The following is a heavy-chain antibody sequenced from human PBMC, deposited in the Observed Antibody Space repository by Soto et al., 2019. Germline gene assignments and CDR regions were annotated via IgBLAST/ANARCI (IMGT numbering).Heavy chain of an antibody. V-gene: IGHV1-18*01. CDR2: ISAYNGNT. Sequence: DSVKVSCKASGYTFASYAISWMRQAPGQGLEWMGWISAYNGNTNYAQKLQGRVTMTTDTSTSTAYMELRSLRSDDTAVYYCARDPPPPDYWGQGTPVTVSS. CDR3: ARDPPPPDY. CDR1: GYTFASYA. J-gene: IGHJ4*02.